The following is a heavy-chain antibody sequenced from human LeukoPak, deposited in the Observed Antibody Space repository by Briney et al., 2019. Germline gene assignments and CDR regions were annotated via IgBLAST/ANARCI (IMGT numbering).Heavy chain of an antibody. CDR3: ARATEVSPFYYYGMDV. CDR1: GYTFTSYG. Sequence: ASVKVSCKASGYTFTSYGISWGRQAPGQRLKGMGWISAYNGNTNYARKLQGRVTMTTDTSTSTAYMELRSLRSDDTAVYYCARATEVSPFYYYGMDVWGQGTTVTVSS. J-gene: IGHJ6*02. CDR2: ISAYNGNT. V-gene: IGHV1-18*01.